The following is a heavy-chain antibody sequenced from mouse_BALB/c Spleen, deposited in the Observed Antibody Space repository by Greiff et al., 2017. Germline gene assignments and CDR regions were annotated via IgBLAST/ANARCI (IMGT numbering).Heavy chain of an antibody. CDR1: GFTFSSYA. CDR2: ISSGGST. J-gene: IGHJ4*01. V-gene: IGHV5-6-5*01. D-gene: IGHD2-3*01. Sequence: EVHLVESGGGLVKPGGSLKLSCAASGFTFSSYAMSWVRQTPEKRLEWVASISSGGSTYYPDSVKGRFTISRDNARNILYLQMSSLRSEDTAMYYCARVYDYDAMDYWGQGTSVTVSS. CDR3: ARVYDYDAMDY.